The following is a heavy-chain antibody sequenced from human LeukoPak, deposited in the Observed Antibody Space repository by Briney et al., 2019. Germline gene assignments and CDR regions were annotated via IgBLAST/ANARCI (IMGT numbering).Heavy chain of an antibody. CDR2: IRYDETNK. CDR1: GFTFSSYG. J-gene: IGHJ3*02. V-gene: IGHV3-30*02. D-gene: IGHD2-15*01. Sequence: GGSLRLSCAASGFTFSSYGMHWVRQAPGKGLEWVAFIRYDETNKYYADSVKGRFTISRDNSKNTVSVQMSSLRAEDTSVYYCAKGPGYCSGGSCRGDAFDIWGQGTMVTVSS. CDR3: AKGPGYCSGGSCRGDAFDI.